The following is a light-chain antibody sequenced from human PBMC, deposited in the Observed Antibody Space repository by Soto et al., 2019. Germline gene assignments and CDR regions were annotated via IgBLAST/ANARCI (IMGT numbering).Light chain of an antibody. CDR1: QSVRSN. J-gene: IGKJ1*01. CDR2: DAS. V-gene: IGKV3-11*01. CDR3: QQRSTWLTWT. Sequence: EIMITQSTTPLSVSPGERATLGLTASQSVRSNLAWYQQKPGQAPRLLIYDASNRATGIPARFSGSGSGTDFTLTISSLEPEDFAVYYCQQRSTWLTWTFGQGTKVDI.